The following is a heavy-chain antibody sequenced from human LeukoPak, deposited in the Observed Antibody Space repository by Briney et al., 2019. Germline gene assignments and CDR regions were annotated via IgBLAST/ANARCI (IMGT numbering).Heavy chain of an antibody. CDR1: GYSISSGYY. D-gene: IGHD3-22*01. J-gene: IGHJ4*02. Sequence: PSETLSLTCTVSGYSISSGYYWGWIRQPPGKGLEWIGSIYHSGSTYYNPSLKSRVTISVDTSKNQFSLKLSSVTAADTAVYYCARDRADSSGYYYSFDYWGQGTLVTVSS. V-gene: IGHV4-38-2*02. CDR3: ARDRADSSGYYYSFDY. CDR2: IYHSGST.